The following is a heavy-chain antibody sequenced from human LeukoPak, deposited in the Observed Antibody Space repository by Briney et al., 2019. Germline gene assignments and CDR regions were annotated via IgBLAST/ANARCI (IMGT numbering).Heavy chain of an antibody. CDR3: ARTLSSIAARPGTMEY. D-gene: IGHD6-6*01. CDR1: GYSFTSYW. V-gene: IGHV5-51*01. CDR2: IYPGDSDT. J-gene: IGHJ4*02. Sequence: GESLKISCKGSGYSFTSYWIGWVRQMPGKGLEWMGIIYPGDSDTRYSPSFQGQATISADKSISTAYLQWSSLKASDTAMYYCARTLSSIAARPGTMEYWGQGTLVTVSS.